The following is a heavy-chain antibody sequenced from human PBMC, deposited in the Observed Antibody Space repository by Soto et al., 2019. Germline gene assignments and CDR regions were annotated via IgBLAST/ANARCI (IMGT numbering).Heavy chain of an antibody. V-gene: IGHV3-23*01. CDR3: AKAELSYY. CDR1: GFTFKNFA. Sequence: VGSLRLSCAASGFTFKNFAMTWVRQAPGKGLEWVSAISGSAGSTYYADSVRGRFAISRDNSKNTLFLQMNSLRAEDTAVYYCAKAELSYYWGQGALVTVSS. J-gene: IGHJ4*02. CDR2: ISGSAGST. D-gene: IGHD1-7*01.